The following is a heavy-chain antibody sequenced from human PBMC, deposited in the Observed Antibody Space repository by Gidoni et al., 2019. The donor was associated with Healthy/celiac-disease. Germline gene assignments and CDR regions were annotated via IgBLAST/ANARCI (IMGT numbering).Heavy chain of an antibody. J-gene: IGHJ3*02. D-gene: IGHD6-19*01. Sequence: QVQLVQSGAEVKQPGASVKVSCKAHGYTFTRYYMHWVRQAPGQGLEWMGIINPSGGSTSYAQKFQGRVTMTRDTSTSTVYMELSSLRSEDTAVYYCARDLGYSSGWYMGAFDIWGQGTMVTVSS. V-gene: IGHV1-46*01. CDR3: ARDLGYSSGWYMGAFDI. CDR1: GYTFTRYY. CDR2: INPSGGST.